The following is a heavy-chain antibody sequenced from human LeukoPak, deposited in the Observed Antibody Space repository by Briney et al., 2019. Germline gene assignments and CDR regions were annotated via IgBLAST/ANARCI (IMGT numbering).Heavy chain of an antibody. V-gene: IGHV3-NL1*01. D-gene: IGHD3-3*01. CDR1: GFTFSSYG. CDR3: AKDTGSPADAITMEDNAFDI. Sequence: PGGSLRLSCAASGFTFSSYGMHWVRQAPGKGLEWVSVIYSGGSTYYADSVKGRFTISRDNAKNSLDLQMESLRAEDTAVYYCAKDTGSPADAITMEDNAFDIWGQGTMVTVSS. J-gene: IGHJ3*02. CDR2: IYSGGST.